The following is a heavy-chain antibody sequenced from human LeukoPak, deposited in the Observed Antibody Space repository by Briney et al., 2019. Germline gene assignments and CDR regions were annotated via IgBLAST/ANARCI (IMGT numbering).Heavy chain of an antibody. CDR3: AKDWFSHYYDSSGYDY. Sequence: GGSLRLSCAASGFTFSDHYMDWVRQAPGKGLEWVGRTRNKANSYTTEYAASVKGRFTISRDNSKNTLYLQMNSLRAEDTAVYYCAKDWFSHYYDSSGYDYWGQGTLVTVSS. J-gene: IGHJ4*02. V-gene: IGHV3-72*01. D-gene: IGHD3-22*01. CDR1: GFTFSDHY. CDR2: TRNKANSYTT.